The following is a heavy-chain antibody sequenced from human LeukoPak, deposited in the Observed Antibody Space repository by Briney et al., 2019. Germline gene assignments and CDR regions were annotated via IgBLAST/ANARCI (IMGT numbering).Heavy chain of an antibody. D-gene: IGHD3-22*01. V-gene: IGHV3-74*01. CDR3: ARGINMIVVGKYGMDV. CDR1: GFTFSSYW. J-gene: IGHJ6*02. Sequence: TGGPLRLSCAASGFTFSSYWMHWVRQAPGKGLVWVSRINSDGSSTSYADSVKGRFTISRDNAKNTLYLQMNSLRAEDTAVYYCARGINMIVVGKYGMDVWGQGTTVTVSS. CDR2: INSDGSST.